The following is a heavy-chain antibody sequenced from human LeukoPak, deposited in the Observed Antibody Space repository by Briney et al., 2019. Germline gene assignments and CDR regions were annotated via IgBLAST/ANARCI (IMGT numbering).Heavy chain of an antibody. D-gene: IGHD6-19*01. CDR2: ISGSGGST. CDR3: AKGPRASGWTYFDY. J-gene: IGHJ4*02. V-gene: IGHV3-23*01. CDR1: GFTFSSYA. Sequence: PGGSLRLSCAASGFTFSSYAMSWVRQDPGKGLEWVSVISGSGGSTYSAESVKGRFTISRDNSKNTLYLQMNSLRVEDTAVYYCAKGPRASGWTYFDYWGQGTLVTVSS.